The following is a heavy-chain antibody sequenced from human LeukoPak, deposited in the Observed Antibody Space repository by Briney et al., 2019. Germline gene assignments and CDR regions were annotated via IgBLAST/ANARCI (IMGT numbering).Heavy chain of an antibody. J-gene: IGHJ4*02. CDR1: GFTFSSYW. CDR3: TRRSTI. Sequence: GGSLRLSCAASGFTFSSYWMSWVRQAPGKGLEWVARIKAKIHGETIDYAAPVRGRFIISRDDSRNTVYLQMNSLKFEDTAMYYCTRRSTIWGRGTRVTVSS. V-gene: IGHV3-15*01. CDR2: IKAKIHGETI. D-gene: IGHD5-24*01.